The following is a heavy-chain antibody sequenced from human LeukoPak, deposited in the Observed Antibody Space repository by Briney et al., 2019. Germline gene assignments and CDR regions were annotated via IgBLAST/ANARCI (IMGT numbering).Heavy chain of an antibody. Sequence: GGSLRLSCAASGFTFSSYGMHWVRQAPGRGLEWVAVISYDGSNKYYADSVKGRFTISRDNSKNTLYLQMNSLRAEDTAVYYCAKDQVPGMVAATGPSWFDPWGQGTLVTVSS. V-gene: IGHV3-30*18. CDR2: ISYDGSNK. D-gene: IGHD2-15*01. CDR1: GFTFSSYG. CDR3: AKDQVPGMVAATGPSWFDP. J-gene: IGHJ5*02.